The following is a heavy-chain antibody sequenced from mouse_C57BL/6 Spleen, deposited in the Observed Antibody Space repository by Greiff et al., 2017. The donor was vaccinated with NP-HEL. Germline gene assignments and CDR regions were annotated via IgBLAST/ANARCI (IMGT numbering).Heavy chain of an antibody. CDR1: GYTFTSYW. J-gene: IGHJ1*03. CDR3: AREGNLAGSWYFDV. D-gene: IGHD4-1*01. CDR2: IHPNSGST. Sequence: QVQLQQPGAELVKPGASVKLSCKASGYTFTSYWMHWVKQRPGQGLEWIGMIHPNSGSTNYNEKFKSKATLTVDKSSSTAYMQLSSLTSEDSAVYYCAREGNLAGSWYFDVWGTGTTVTVSS. V-gene: IGHV1-64*01.